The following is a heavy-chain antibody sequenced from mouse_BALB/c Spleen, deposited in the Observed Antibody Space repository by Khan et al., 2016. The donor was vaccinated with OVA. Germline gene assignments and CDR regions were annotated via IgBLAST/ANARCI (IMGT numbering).Heavy chain of an antibody. J-gene: IGHJ2*01. V-gene: IGHV3-2*02. Sequence: VQLKESGPGLVKPSQSLSLTCTVTGYSITTDYAWNWIRQFPGNKLEWMGYISYSGNTKYNPSLKSRISITRDTSKNQFFLQLKSVTTEDKARYYCARMYGGDFDYWGQGTTLTVSS. CDR1: GYSITTDYA. D-gene: IGHD2-10*02. CDR2: ISYSGNT. CDR3: ARMYGGDFDY.